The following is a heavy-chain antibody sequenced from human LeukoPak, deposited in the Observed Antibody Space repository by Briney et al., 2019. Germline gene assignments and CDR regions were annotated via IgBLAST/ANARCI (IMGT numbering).Heavy chain of an antibody. Sequence: GGSLRLSCAASGFTFSSYWMSWVRQAPGKGLEWVANIKQDGSEKYYVDSVKGRFTISRDNAKNSLYLQMNSLRAEDTAIYYCARERCTGGSCYANYDYWGQGTLVTVSS. CDR1: GFTFSSYW. J-gene: IGHJ4*02. V-gene: IGHV3-7*01. CDR3: ARERCTGGSCYANYDY. D-gene: IGHD2-15*01. CDR2: IKQDGSEK.